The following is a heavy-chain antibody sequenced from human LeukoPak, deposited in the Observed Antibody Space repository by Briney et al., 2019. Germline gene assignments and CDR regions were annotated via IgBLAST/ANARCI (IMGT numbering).Heavy chain of an antibody. D-gene: IGHD3-22*01. CDR1: EYTLTELS. CDR3: ARDGTDYYDSSGYSSSGNAFDI. V-gene: IGHV1-24*01. Sequence: ASVKVSCKVSEYTLTELSMHWVRQAPGKGLEWMGGFDPEDGETIYAQKFQGRVTMTRDTSTSTVYMELSSLRSEDTAVYYCARDGTDYYDSSGYSSSGNAFDIWGQGIMVTVSS. CDR2: FDPEDGET. J-gene: IGHJ3*02.